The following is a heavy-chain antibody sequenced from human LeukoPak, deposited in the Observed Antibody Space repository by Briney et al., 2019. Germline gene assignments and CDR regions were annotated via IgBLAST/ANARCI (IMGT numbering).Heavy chain of an antibody. Sequence: GGSLRLSCAASGFTFSTYIMNWVRQTPGKGLEWVSSIGTSTSYIYYADSVKGRFTISRDNAKNSLYLEMNSLRAEDTAVYYCAKGGQTYYYDSSSAFDIWGQGTMVTVSS. CDR2: IGTSTSYI. D-gene: IGHD3-22*01. CDR1: GFTFSTYI. CDR3: AKGGQTYYYDSSSAFDI. V-gene: IGHV3-21*01. J-gene: IGHJ3*02.